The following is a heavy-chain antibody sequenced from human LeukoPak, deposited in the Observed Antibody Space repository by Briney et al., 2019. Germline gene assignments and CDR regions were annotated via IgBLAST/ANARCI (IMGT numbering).Heavy chain of an antibody. V-gene: IGHV4-39*01. CDR3: ARLRDSTGYHQWYFDF. Sequence: PSETLSLTCTVSGDSISRSTYYWGWIRQAPGKGLEWIGGIYYSGSTYYNPSLKSRVTISVDTSKNQFSLKLTSVTAADTAVYYCARLRDSTGYHQWYFDFWGQGTLVTVSS. D-gene: IGHD3-22*01. CDR2: IYYSGST. CDR1: GDSISRSTYY. J-gene: IGHJ4*02.